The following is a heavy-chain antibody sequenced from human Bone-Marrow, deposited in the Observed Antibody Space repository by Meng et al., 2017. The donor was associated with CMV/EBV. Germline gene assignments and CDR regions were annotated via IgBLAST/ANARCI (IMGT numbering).Heavy chain of an antibody. D-gene: IGHD3-22*01. V-gene: IGHV1-69*05. CDR3: AREGQYYYDSSGSFDY. J-gene: IGHJ4*02. CDR2: IIPIFGTA. CDR1: GGTFSSYA. Sequence: SVKVSCKASGGTFSSYAISWVRQAPGQGLEWMGGIIPIFGTANYAQKFQGRVTITTDESTSTAYMELSSLRSEDTAVYYCAREGQYYYDSSGSFDYWGQGTLVPVSS.